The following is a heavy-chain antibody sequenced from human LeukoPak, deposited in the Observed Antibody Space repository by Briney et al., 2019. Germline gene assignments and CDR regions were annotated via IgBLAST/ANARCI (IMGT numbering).Heavy chain of an antibody. CDR2: IIPMFGSP. J-gene: IGHJ4*02. D-gene: IGHD1-26*01. V-gene: IGHV1-69*05. CDR3: ARDQAGGSYGY. CDR1: GYSFTSYG. Sequence: SVKVSCKASGYSFTSYGLTWVRQAPGQGLEWMGGIIPMFGSPKYAQKFRGRVTITTDESTTTTYMELSSLRSEDTAVYYCARDQAGGSYGYWGQGTLVTVSS.